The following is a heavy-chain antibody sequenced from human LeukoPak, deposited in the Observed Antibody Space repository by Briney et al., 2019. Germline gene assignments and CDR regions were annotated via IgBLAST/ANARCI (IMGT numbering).Heavy chain of an antibody. J-gene: IGHJ4*02. V-gene: IGHV4-61*02. Sequence: PSETLSLTCTVSGGSISSGSYYWSWIRQPAGKGLEWIGRIYTSGSTNYNPSLKSRVTISVDTSKNQFSLKLSSVTAADAAVYYCARGVNSGYFDYCGQGTLVTVSS. D-gene: IGHD1-26*01. CDR3: ARGVNSGYFDY. CDR2: IYTSGST. CDR1: GGSISSGSYY.